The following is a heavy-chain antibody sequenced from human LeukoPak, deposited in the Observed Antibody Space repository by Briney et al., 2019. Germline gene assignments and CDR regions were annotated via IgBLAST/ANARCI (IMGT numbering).Heavy chain of an antibody. V-gene: IGHV1-69*04. J-gene: IGHJ3*02. Sequence: SVKVSCKASGGTFSSYAISWVRQAPGQGLEGMGRIIPIFGIANYAQKFQGRVTITADKSTSTAYMELSSLRSEDTAVYYCAREAYYDSSGYYDAFDIWGQGTMVTVSS. D-gene: IGHD3-22*01. CDR1: GGTFSSYA. CDR3: AREAYYDSSGYYDAFDI. CDR2: IIPIFGIA.